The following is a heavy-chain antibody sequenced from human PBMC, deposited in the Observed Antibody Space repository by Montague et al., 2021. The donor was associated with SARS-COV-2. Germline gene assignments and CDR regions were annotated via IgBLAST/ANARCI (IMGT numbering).Heavy chain of an antibody. CDR3: ARGRGSYSLDC. Sequence: SLRLSCAASGFTFSNYPMHWVRQAPGKGLEWVALISYDGNIKYYGDSVKGRFTISRDKSKNTLYLQMNSLRADDTAIYYCARGRGSYSLDCWGQGPRVTVSP. V-gene: IGHV3-30-3*01. J-gene: IGHJ4*02. CDR1: GFTFSNYP. D-gene: IGHD1-26*01. CDR2: ISYDGNIK.